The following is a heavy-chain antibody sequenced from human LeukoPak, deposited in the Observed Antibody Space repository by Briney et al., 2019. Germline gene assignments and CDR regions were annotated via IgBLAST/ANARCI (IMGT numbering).Heavy chain of an antibody. CDR1: GGSISSGDYH. CDR3: AKLAAAGPRAFDI. V-gene: IGHV4-30-4*08. J-gene: IGHJ3*02. D-gene: IGHD6-13*01. Sequence: SQTLSLTCTVSGGSISSGDYHWSWIRQPPGKGLEWIGYIYYSGSTYYNPSLKSRVTISVDTSKNQFSLKLSSVTAADTAVYYCAKLAAAGPRAFDIWGQGTMVTVSS. CDR2: IYYSGST.